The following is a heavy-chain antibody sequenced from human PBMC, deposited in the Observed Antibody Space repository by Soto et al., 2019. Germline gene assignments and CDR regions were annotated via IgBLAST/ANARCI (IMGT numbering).Heavy chain of an antibody. D-gene: IGHD6-19*01. J-gene: IGHJ4*02. CDR3: ARDLSVEGSGRYFDY. CDR1: GFTFSSYG. Sequence: GGSLRLSCAASGFTFSSYGMHWVRQAPGKGLEWVAVIWYDGSNKYYADSVKGRFTISRDNSKNTLYLQMNSLRAEDTAVYYCARDLSVEGSGRYFDYWGQGTLVTVS. CDR2: IWYDGSNK. V-gene: IGHV3-33*01.